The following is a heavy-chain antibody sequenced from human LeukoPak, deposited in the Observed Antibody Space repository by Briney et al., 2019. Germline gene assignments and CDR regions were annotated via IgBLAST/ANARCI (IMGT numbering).Heavy chain of an antibody. CDR3: AKESAAGTSAPNDY. V-gene: IGHV3-23*01. CDR1: GFTFSSYA. Sequence: GGSLRLSCAASGFTFSSYAMSWVRQAPGKGLEWVSAISGSGGSPYYADSVEGRFTISRDNSKHTLYLQMNSLRAEDTAVYYCAKESAAGTSAPNDYWGQGTLVTVSS. D-gene: IGHD6-13*01. CDR2: ISGSGGSP. J-gene: IGHJ4*02.